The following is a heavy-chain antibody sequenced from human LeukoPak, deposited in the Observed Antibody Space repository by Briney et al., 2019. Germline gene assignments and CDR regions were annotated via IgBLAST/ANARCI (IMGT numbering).Heavy chain of an antibody. D-gene: IGHD6-13*01. CDR1: GFTFSTYA. V-gene: IGHV3-23*01. Sequence: AGGSLRLSCAASGFTFSTYAMSWVRQAPGKGLEWVSAMNSGGSTYYADSLKGRFTISRDNSKNTLYLQMNSLGADDTAVYYCAKDWPSEWQQLPDYDAFDIWGQGTMVTVSS. CDR3: AKDWPSEWQQLPDYDAFDI. CDR2: MNSGGST. J-gene: IGHJ3*02.